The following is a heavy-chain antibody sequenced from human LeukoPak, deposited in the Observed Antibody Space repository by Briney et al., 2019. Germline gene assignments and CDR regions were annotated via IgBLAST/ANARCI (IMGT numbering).Heavy chain of an antibody. J-gene: IGHJ3*02. CDR3: AAGDPAVIWYDAFDI. V-gene: IGHV1-58*01. D-gene: IGHD3-22*01. CDR2: IVVGSGNT. CDR1: GFTFTSSA. Sequence: SVKVSCKASGFTFTSSAVQWVRQARGQRLEWIGWIVVGSGNTNYAQKFQERVTITRDMSTSTAYMELSSLRSEDTAVYYCAAGDPAVIWYDAFDIWGQGTMVTVSS.